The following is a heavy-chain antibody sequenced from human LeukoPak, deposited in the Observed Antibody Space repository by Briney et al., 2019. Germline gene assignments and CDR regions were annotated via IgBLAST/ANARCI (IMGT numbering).Heavy chain of an antibody. V-gene: IGHV4-31*03. CDR3: ARAHCSGGRCYSDYYYGMDV. CDR2: IYYSGST. J-gene: IGHJ6*02. Sequence: KTSQTLSLTCTVSGGSISSGDYYWGWIRQHPGKGLEWIGYIYYSGSTNYNPSLRSRVTISVDTSKNQISLKLSSVTAADTAVYYCARAHCSGGRCYSDYYYGMDVWGQGTTVTVSS. D-gene: IGHD2-15*01. CDR1: GGSISSGDYY.